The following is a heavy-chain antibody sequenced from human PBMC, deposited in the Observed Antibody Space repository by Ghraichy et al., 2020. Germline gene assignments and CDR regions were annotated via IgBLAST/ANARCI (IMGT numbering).Heavy chain of an antibody. D-gene: IGHD6-19*01. Sequence: ASVKVSCKASGYTFTSYYMHWVRQAPGQGLEWMGIINPSGGSTSYAQKFQGRVTMTRDTSTSTVYMELSSLRSEDTAVYYCARDPTGYSSGWAPAPFDYWGQGTLVTVSS. CDR2: INPSGGST. J-gene: IGHJ4*02. V-gene: IGHV1-46*01. CDR3: ARDPTGYSSGWAPAPFDY. CDR1: GYTFTSYY.